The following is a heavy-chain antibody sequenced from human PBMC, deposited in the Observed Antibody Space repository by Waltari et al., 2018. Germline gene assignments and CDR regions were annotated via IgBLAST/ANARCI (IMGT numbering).Heavy chain of an antibody. Sequence: QVRLQESGPGLVKPSETLSLTCTVSGGSLSAYYFAWIRQFPGKGLGWLGHIYHTGPTNYSPSLESRVTVSVDTSKIQFSLELASLTAADTAVYDGARDFSYRNDWPRGAFDIWGQGTMVTVSS. D-gene: IGHD1-26*01. V-gene: IGHV4-59*01. CDR3: ARDFSYRNDWPRGAFDI. J-gene: IGHJ3*02. CDR1: GGSLSAYY. CDR2: IYHTGPT.